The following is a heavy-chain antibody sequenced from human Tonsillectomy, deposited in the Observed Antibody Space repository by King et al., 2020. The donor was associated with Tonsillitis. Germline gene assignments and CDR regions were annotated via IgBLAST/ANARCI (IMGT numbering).Heavy chain of an antibody. J-gene: IGHJ4*02. CDR2: ISAYNGNT. D-gene: IGHD4-17*01. CDR3: ARLDYDDDYFDY. Sequence: VQLVQSGAEVKKPGASVKVSCKASGYSFTSYGISWVRQAPGQGLEWMGWISAYNGNTNYAQKLQGRGTMTTDTSPSTANMELRSLRSDDTAAYYCARLDYDDDYFDYWGKGTLVTVSS. V-gene: IGHV1-18*01. CDR1: GYSFTSYG.